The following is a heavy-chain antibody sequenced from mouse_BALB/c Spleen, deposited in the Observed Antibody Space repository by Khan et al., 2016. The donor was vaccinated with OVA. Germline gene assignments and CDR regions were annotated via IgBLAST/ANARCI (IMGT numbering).Heavy chain of an antibody. J-gene: IGHJ2*01. Sequence: EVQLVESGPGLVKPSQSLSLTCTVTGYSITSDYAWNWIRQFPGNELEWMGFISYSGNTNYNPSLKSRISITRDTSENQFFLQLNSVTTEDTATYYCARSSGGDCDYWGQGTTLTVSS. D-gene: IGHD4-1*01. CDR3: ARSSGGDCDY. CDR2: ISYSGNT. V-gene: IGHV3-2*02. CDR1: GYSITSDYA.